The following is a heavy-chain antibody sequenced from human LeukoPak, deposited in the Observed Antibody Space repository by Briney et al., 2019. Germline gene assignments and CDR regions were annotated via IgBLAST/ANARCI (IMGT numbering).Heavy chain of an antibody. CDR2: IYYSGST. CDR1: GGSISSSSYY. V-gene: IGHV4-39*07. Sequence: PSETLSLTCTVSGGSISSSSYYWGWIRQPPGKGLEWIGSIYYSGSTYYNPSLKSRVTISVDTSKNQFSLKLSSVTAADTAVYYCARVDGDYDEDYYYYYGMDVWGQGTTVTVSS. J-gene: IGHJ6*02. D-gene: IGHD4-17*01. CDR3: ARVDGDYDEDYYYYYGMDV.